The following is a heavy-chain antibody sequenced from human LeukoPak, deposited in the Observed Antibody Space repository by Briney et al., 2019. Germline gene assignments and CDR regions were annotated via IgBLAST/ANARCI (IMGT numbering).Heavy chain of an antibody. CDR3: ARDRAAANFDY. V-gene: IGHV4-59*01. D-gene: IGHD6-13*01. Sequence: PSETLSLTCTVSGGSISSYYWSWIRQPPGKGVEWIGYIYYSGSTNYNPSLKSRVTISVDTSKNQFSLKLSSVTAADTAVYYCARDRAAANFDYWGQGTLVTVSS. J-gene: IGHJ4*02. CDR1: GGSISSYY. CDR2: IYYSGST.